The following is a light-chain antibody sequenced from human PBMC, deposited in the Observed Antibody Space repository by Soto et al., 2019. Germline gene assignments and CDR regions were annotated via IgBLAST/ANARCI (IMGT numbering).Light chain of an antibody. Sequence: DIKMTQSPTSLSASVGDRVTISCRASQTIDNSLNWYQQKQGQAPKLLIVASSSLQSGVPSRFSGSGSDTDFTLTINTLQPEDFATYFCQQSHSSPLTFGGGTKVDIK. CDR1: QTIDNS. J-gene: IGKJ4*01. V-gene: IGKV1-39*01. CDR3: QQSHSSPLT. CDR2: ASS.